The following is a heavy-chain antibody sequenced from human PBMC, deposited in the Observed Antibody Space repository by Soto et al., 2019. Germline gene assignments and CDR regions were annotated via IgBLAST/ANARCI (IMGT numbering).Heavy chain of an antibody. CDR3: AKGTPYCSSTSCYVWFGWVDY. J-gene: IGHJ4*02. CDR1: GFTFSSYG. Sequence: GGSLRLSCAASGFTFSSYGMHWVRQAPGKGLEWVAVISYDGSNKYYADSVKGRFTISRDNSKNTLYLQMNSLRAEDTAVYYCAKGTPYCSSTSCYVWFGWVDYWGQGTLVTVSS. D-gene: IGHD2-2*01. V-gene: IGHV3-30*18. CDR2: ISYDGSNK.